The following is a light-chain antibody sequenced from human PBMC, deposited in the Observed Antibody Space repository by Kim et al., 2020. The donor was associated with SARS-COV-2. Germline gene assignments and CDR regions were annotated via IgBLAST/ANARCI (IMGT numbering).Light chain of an antibody. CDR1: QSLSSS. Sequence: DIQMTQSPSTLSASIGDRVKITCRASQSLSSSLAWYQQKPGKAPKLLISKASSLGSGVSPRFSGSGSGTEFTLTITSLQPEDFATYYCQQYSAYSITFGQGTRLEIK. CDR3: QQYSAYSIT. V-gene: IGKV1-5*03. J-gene: IGKJ5*01. CDR2: KAS.